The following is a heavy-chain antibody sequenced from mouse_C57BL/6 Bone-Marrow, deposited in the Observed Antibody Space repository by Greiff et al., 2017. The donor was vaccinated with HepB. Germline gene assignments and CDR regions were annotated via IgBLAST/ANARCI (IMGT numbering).Heavy chain of an antibody. CDR3: ARHNGSSYRYAMDY. D-gene: IGHD1-1*01. Sequence: EVMLVESGGGLVQPGGSLKLSCAASGFTFSDYGMAWVRQAPRKGPEWVAFISNLAYSIYYADTVTGRFTISSENAKNTLYLEMSSLRSEDTAMYYCARHNGSSYRYAMDYWGQGTSVTVSS. CDR2: ISNLAYSI. V-gene: IGHV5-15*01. J-gene: IGHJ4*01. CDR1: GFTFSDYG.